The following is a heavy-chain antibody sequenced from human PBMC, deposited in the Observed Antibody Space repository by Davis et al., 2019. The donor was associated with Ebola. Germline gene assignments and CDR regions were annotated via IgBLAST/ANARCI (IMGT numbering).Heavy chain of an antibody. CDR3: ARHIERCSGGSCYLGEFDY. Sequence: SETLSLTCTVSGGSVSSGGYYWNWIRPPPGKGLEWIGYIYYSGSTAYSPSLRGRVTISLDTSKNQFSLRLSPVTAADTAVYYCARHIERCSGGSCYLGEFDYWGQGTLVTVSS. D-gene: IGHD2-15*01. V-gene: IGHV4-61*08. CDR2: IYYSGST. J-gene: IGHJ4*02. CDR1: GGSVSSGGYY.